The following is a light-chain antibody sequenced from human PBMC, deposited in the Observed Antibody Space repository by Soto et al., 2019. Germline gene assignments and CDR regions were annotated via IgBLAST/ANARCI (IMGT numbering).Light chain of an antibody. CDR2: RNN. Sequence: QSSLTQPPSASGTPGQRVTISCSGSSSNIGSNYVYWYQQLPGTAPELLIYRNNQRPSGVPDRFSGSKSGTSASLAISGLRSEDEADYYCAAWDDSLSGFYVFGTGTKVTVL. V-gene: IGLV1-47*01. CDR1: SSNIGSNY. J-gene: IGLJ1*01. CDR3: AAWDDSLSGFYV.